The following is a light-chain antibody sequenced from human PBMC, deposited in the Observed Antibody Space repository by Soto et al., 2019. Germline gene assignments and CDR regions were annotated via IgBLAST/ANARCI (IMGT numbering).Light chain of an antibody. CDR2: GAS. CDR1: QSVSSN. J-gene: IGKJ5*01. Sequence: VITHFAATLSVSPGERATLSCRASQSVSSNLAWYQQKPGQAPRLLIYGASTRATGIPARFSGSGSGTEFTLTISSLQYQDFAVYYCQQYYNWPPITFGQGTRLEIK. CDR3: QQYYNWPPIT. V-gene: IGKV3-15*01.